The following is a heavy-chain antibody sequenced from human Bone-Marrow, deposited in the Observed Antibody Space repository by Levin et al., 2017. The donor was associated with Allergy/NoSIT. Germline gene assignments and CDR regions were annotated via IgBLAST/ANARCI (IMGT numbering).Heavy chain of an antibody. CDR3: ARELTYDILTVVYYYYGMDV. J-gene: IGHJ6*02. CDR2: ISYDGSNK. D-gene: IGHD3-9*01. V-gene: IGHV3-30-3*01. Sequence: SCAASGFTFSSYAMHWVRQAPGKGLEWVAVISYDGSNKYYADSVKGRFTISRDNSKNTLYLQMNSLRAEDTAVYYCARELTYDILTVVYYYYGMDVWGQGTTVTVSS. CDR1: GFTFSSYA.